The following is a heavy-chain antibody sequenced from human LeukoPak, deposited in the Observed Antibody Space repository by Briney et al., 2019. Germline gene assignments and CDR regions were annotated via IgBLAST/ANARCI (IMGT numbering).Heavy chain of an antibody. Sequence: GGSLRLSCAASGFTFSSYWMSWVRQAPGKGLEWVANIKQDGSEKYYVDSVKGRFTISRDNAKNSLYLQVNSLRAEDTAVYYCARVLQLWVSKTRCFDYWGQGTLVTVSS. CDR1: GFTFSSYW. D-gene: IGHD5-18*01. J-gene: IGHJ4*02. V-gene: IGHV3-7*01. CDR2: IKQDGSEK. CDR3: ARVLQLWVSKTRCFDY.